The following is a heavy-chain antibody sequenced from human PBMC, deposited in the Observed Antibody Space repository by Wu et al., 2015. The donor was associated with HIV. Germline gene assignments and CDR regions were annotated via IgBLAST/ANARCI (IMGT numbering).Heavy chain of an antibody. CDR2: INPNTGGT. Sequence: QVQLVQSGAEVKKPGASVKVSCKASGDTFTGYYIHWVRQAPGQGLEWMGWINPNTGGTKYAQKFQGSVTLTRDTSISTAYMELSRLRSDDTAMYYCARSRPYYNFWSGYPPRWFDPWGQGTLVIVFS. D-gene: IGHD3-3*01. V-gene: IGHV1-2*02. CDR3: ARSRPYYNFWSGYPPRWFDP. J-gene: IGHJ5*02. CDR1: GDTFTGYY.